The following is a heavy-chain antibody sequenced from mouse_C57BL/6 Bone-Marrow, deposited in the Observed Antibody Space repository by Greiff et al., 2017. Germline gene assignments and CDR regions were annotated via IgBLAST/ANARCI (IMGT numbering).Heavy chain of an antibody. Sequence: VQLQQPGAELVRPGASVKLSCKASGYTFTSYGISWVKQRTGQGLEWIGEIYPRSGNTYYNEKFKGKATLTADKSSSTAYMELRSLTSEDSAVYFCARLRQGAWFAYWGQGTLVTVSA. V-gene: IGHV1-81*01. CDR3: ARLRQGAWFAY. J-gene: IGHJ3*01. CDR1: GYTFTSYG. D-gene: IGHD2-12*01. CDR2: IYPRSGNT.